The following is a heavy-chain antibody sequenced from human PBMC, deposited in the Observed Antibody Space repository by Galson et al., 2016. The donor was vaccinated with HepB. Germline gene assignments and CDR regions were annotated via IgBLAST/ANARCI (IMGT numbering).Heavy chain of an antibody. CDR1: GGSFNDHY. D-gene: IGHD2-15*01. Sequence: ETLSLTCGVDGGSFNDHYWSWIRQPPGKGLEWIGEINYAGSTKYNPSLKSRVTISVDTSKIQFSLKLNSMTAADTSVYFCAGVVVAATNWFDSWGQGTLVTVSS. J-gene: IGHJ5*01. V-gene: IGHV4-34*01. CDR3: AGVVVAATNWFDS. CDR2: INYAGST.